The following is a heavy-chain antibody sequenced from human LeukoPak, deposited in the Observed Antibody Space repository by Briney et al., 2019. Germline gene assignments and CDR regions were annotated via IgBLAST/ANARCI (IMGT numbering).Heavy chain of an antibody. CDR1: GYTFISFA. V-gene: IGHV7-4-1*02. CDR3: ARRENWNFIGY. J-gene: IGHJ4*02. CDR2: INTNTGNP. Sequence: ASVKVSCKASGYTFISFAMSWVRQAPGQGLEWMGWINTNTGNPTYAQGFTGRFVFSLDTSVSTAYLQISSLKAEDTAVYYCARRENWNFIGYWGQGTLVTVSS. D-gene: IGHD1-7*01.